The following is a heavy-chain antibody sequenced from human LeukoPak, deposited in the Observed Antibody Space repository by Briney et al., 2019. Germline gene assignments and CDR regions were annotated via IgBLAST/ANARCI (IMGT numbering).Heavy chain of an antibody. CDR2: IYGAGTT. CDR1: GFAVNSNY. CDR3: AGGVLPYYFDY. J-gene: IGHJ4*02. D-gene: IGHD3-3*01. V-gene: IGHV3-66*01. Sequence: GGSLRLSCAASGFAVNSNYMSWVRQAPGKGLEWVSVIYGAGTTFYADSVKGRLSISRDNSKNTLYLHMDSLRAEDTAVYYCAGGVLPYYFDYWGQGILVTVSA.